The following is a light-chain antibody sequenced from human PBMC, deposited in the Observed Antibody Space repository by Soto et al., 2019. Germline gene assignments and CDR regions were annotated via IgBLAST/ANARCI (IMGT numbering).Light chain of an antibody. CDR3: QQFDNYPLT. CDR1: QGISSA. V-gene: IGKV1D-13*01. J-gene: IGKJ4*01. Sequence: AIQLTQSPSSLSASVGDRVSITCRASQGISSALAWYQQKPGETLKVLIYDASSFQSGVPSRFSGSGSGTDFTLTISSLQPEDFATYYCQQFDNYPLTFGGGTKVDIK. CDR2: DAS.